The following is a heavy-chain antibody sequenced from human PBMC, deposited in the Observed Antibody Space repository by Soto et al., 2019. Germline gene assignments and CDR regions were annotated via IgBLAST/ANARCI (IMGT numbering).Heavy chain of an antibody. CDR3: ARDRYCSGGSCYSRYAFDI. D-gene: IGHD2-15*01. Sequence: EVQLVESGGGLVKPGGSLRLSCAASGFTFSSYSMNWVRQAPGKGLEWVSSISSSSSYIYYADSVKGRFTISRDNAKNSLYLQMNSLRAEGTAVYYCARDRYCSGGSCYSRYAFDIWGQGTMVTVSS. V-gene: IGHV3-21*01. CDR1: GFTFSSYS. CDR2: ISSSSSYI. J-gene: IGHJ3*02.